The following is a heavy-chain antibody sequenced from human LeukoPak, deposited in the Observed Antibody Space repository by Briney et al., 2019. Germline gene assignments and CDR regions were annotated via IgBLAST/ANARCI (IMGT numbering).Heavy chain of an antibody. J-gene: IGHJ4*02. CDR2: ISGSGGST. D-gene: IGHD5-12*01. V-gene: IGHV3-23*01. Sequence: GGSLRLSCAASGFTFSSYDMHWVRQATGKGLEWVSAISGSGGSTYYADSVKGRFTISRDNSKNTLYLQMNSLRAEDTAVYYCAKSSRGYVSSFDYWGQGTLVTVSS. CDR3: AKSSRGYVSSFDY. CDR1: GFTFSSYD.